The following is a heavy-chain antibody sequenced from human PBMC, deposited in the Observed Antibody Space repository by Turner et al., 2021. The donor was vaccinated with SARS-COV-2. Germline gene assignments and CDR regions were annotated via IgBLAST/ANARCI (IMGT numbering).Heavy chain of an antibody. Sequence: QLPLQESGPVLVKPSETLSLTCTVSGGSSSSSSYYWGWIRQPPGKGLEWIGRIDYRGSTYYNTSIKSRVTISVDTSKNQFSLKLSSVTAADTAVDYCERQGREQWLASNWFDPWGQGTMVTVSS. CDR2: IDYRGST. V-gene: IGHV4-39*01. CDR1: GGSSSSSSYY. D-gene: IGHD6-19*01. J-gene: IGHJ5*02. CDR3: ERQGREQWLASNWFDP.